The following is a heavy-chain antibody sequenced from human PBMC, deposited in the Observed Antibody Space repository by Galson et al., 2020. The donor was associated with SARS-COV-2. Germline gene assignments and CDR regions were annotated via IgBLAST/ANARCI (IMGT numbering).Heavy chain of an antibody. CDR1: GFTFSNYV. CDR2: ISSDGSNS. V-gene: IGHV3-30*04. D-gene: IGHD1-26*01. Sequence: GGSLRLSCAASGFTFSNYVMHWVRQAPGKGPEWVAVISSDGSNSFYADSLKGRFTISRDNSKSTRYLQMNSLRAEDTAVYYCARGGEWELPYYFDYWGQGTLVTVSS. J-gene: IGHJ4*02. CDR3: ARGGEWELPYYFDY.